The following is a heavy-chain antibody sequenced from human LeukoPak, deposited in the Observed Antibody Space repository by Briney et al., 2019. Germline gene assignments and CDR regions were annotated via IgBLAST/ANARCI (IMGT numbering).Heavy chain of an antibody. J-gene: IGHJ3*02. CDR2: IYHSGST. CDR3: ARDRTFNYGDYIDAFDI. Sequence: PSETLSLTCAVSGGSISSSNWWSWVRPPPGKGLEWIGEIYHSGSTNYNPSLKSRVTISVDKSKNQFSLKLSSVTAADTAVYYCARDRTFNYGDYIDAFDIWGQGTMVTVSS. D-gene: IGHD4-17*01. CDR1: GGSISSSNW. V-gene: IGHV4-4*02.